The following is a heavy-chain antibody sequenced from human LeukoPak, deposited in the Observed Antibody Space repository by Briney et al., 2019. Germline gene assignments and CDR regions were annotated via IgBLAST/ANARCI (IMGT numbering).Heavy chain of an antibody. CDR2: IYHAGST. CDR1: GYAIRSGFY. J-gene: IGHJ4*02. V-gene: IGHV4-38-2*01. D-gene: IGHD3-16*02. CDR3: ARYRYGGPADY. Sequence: SETLSLTCAVSGYAIRSGFYWGWPRQPPGKELEWIGSIYHAGSTYYTPSLKSRVTISVDTSKNHFSLSLNSVTVADTAVYYCARYRYGGPADYWGPGTQITVSS.